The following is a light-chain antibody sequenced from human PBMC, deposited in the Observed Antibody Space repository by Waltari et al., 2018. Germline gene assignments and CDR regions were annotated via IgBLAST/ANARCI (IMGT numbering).Light chain of an antibody. CDR1: QDIGTY. Sequence: DIQMTQSPSSVSASIGDRVTITCRASQDIGTYFAWYQQKPGKAPRLLIYDASSLQSGVPSRFSCSGSGTDFSLTIDTLQPEDFAAYFCQQSKTFPYTFGQGTKLEIK. J-gene: IGKJ2*01. V-gene: IGKV1D-12*01. CDR3: QQSKTFPYT. CDR2: DAS.